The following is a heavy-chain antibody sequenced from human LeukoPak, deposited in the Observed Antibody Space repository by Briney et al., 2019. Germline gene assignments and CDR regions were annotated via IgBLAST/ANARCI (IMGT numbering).Heavy chain of an antibody. Sequence: ASVKVSCKASGGTFSSYAISWVRQAPEQGLEWMGGIIPIFGTANYAQKFQGRVTITADESTSTAYMELSSLRSEDTAVYYCATERSDTVYEAFDIWGQGTMVTVSS. CDR1: GGTFSSYA. CDR2: IIPIFGTA. CDR3: ATERSDTVYEAFDI. D-gene: IGHD5-18*01. J-gene: IGHJ3*02. V-gene: IGHV1-69*13.